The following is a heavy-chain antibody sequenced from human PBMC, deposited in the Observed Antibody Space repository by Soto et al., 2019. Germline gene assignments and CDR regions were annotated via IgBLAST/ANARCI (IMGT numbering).Heavy chain of an antibody. V-gene: IGHV4-28*03. CDR1: GYSISSSNW. Sequence: PSETLSLTCAVSGYSISSSNWWGWIRQPPGKGLEWIGYIYHGESTYYNPSLKSRVTISVDRSKNQFSLKLSSVTAADTAVYYCARAEGGIFDYWGQGTLVTVSS. CDR3: ARAEGGIFDY. CDR2: IYHGEST. J-gene: IGHJ4*02.